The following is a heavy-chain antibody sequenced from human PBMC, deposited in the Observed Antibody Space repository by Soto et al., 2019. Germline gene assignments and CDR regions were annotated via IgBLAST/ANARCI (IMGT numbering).Heavy chain of an antibody. Sequence: EASVKVSCKASGGTFSSRAISWVRQAPGQGLEWMGGIIPIFGTANYAQKFQGRVTITADESTSTAYMELSSLRSEDTAVYYCAIVVVVAALSPGTSYYYYGMDVWGQGTTVTVSS. CDR3: AIVVVVAALSPGTSYYYYGMDV. J-gene: IGHJ6*02. D-gene: IGHD2-15*01. CDR2: IIPIFGTA. CDR1: GGTFSSRA. V-gene: IGHV1-69*13.